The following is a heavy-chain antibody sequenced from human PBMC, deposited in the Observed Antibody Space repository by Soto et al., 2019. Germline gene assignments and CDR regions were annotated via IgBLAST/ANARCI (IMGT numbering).Heavy chain of an antibody. D-gene: IGHD3-10*01. Sequence: QLQLQESGPGLVKPSETLSLTCTVSGGSISSSSYYWGWIRQPPGKGLEWIGSIYYSGSTYYNPSLKSRVTXPXXXSXXQFPLKLSSVTAAATAVYYCARQGPSYYQIWYFDLWGRGTLFTVSS. V-gene: IGHV4-39*01. CDR1: GGSISSSSYY. CDR2: IYYSGST. CDR3: ARQGPSYYQIWYFDL. J-gene: IGHJ2*01.